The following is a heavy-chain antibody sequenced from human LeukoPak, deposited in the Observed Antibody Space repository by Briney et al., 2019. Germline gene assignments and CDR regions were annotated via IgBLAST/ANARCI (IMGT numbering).Heavy chain of an antibody. Sequence: ASVKVSCKASGYTFTSYAMNWVRQAPGQGLEWMGWINTNTGNPTYAQGFTGRFVFSLDTSVSTAYLQISSLKAEDTAVYYCARENAVAAFPYYYYYMDVWGKGTTVTVSS. CDR3: ARENAVAAFPYYYYYMDV. D-gene: IGHD6-19*01. CDR1: GYTFTSYA. J-gene: IGHJ6*03. V-gene: IGHV7-4-1*02. CDR2: INTNTGNP.